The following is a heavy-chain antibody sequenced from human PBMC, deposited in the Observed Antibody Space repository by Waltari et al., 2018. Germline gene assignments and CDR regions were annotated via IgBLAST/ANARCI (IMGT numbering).Heavy chain of an antibody. CDR2: VWDDESQK. CDR1: GLPFSSYG. CDR3: ARENNVGSSPADV. D-gene: IGHD1-20*01. J-gene: IGHJ6*02. Sequence: QVQLVESGGGVVQPGRSLRLSCAASGLPFSSYGMHWVRQAPGKGLEWVAVVWDDESQKYYADSLKGRFTISRDNSKNTLYLQMNSLRAEDTAVYYCARENNVGSSPADVWGQGTTVTVSS. V-gene: IGHV3-33*01.